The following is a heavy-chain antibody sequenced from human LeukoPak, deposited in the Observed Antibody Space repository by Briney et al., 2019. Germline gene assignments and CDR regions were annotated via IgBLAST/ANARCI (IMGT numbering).Heavy chain of an antibody. V-gene: IGHV4-39*01. J-gene: IGHJ4*02. CDR1: GGSISSTNYF. CDR2: FYYVGST. CDR3: ARGDMTGTNLDF. Sequence: TSETLSLTCTVSGGSISSTNYFWGWIRQPPGKGLEWIGSFYYVGSTYYNSSLKSRVTLSVDTSKSQFSLKLNSVTAADTAVYYCARGDMTGTNLDFWGQGTLVTVSS. D-gene: IGHD1-7*01.